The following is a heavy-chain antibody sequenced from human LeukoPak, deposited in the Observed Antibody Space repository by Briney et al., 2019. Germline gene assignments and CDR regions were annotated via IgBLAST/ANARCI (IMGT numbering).Heavy chain of an antibody. CDR3: ARVGDFSVAAFDI. Sequence: ASVKVSCKASGYTFTNYALHWVRQAPGQRLEWMGWINAGDGNIKYSQDFQGRVTITRDTSASTAYMDLSSLRSEDVAVYYCARVGDFSVAAFDIWGQGTMVTVSS. CDR1: GYTFTNYA. D-gene: IGHD3-16*01. V-gene: IGHV1-3*03. CDR2: INAGDGNI. J-gene: IGHJ3*02.